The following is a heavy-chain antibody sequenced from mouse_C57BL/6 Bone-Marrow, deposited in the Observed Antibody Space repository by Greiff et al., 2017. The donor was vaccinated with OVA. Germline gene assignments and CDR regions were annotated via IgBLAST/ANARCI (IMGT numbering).Heavy chain of an antibody. Sequence: EVKLVESEGGLVQPGSSMKLSCTASGFTFSDYYMAWVRQVPEKGLEWVANINYDGSSTYYLDSLKSRFIISRDNAKNILYLQMSSLKSEDTATYYCARDLGGTGAMDYWGQGTSV. V-gene: IGHV5-16*01. CDR1: GFTFSDYY. CDR3: ARDLGGTGAMDY. CDR2: INYDGSST. J-gene: IGHJ4*01. D-gene: IGHD3-3*01.